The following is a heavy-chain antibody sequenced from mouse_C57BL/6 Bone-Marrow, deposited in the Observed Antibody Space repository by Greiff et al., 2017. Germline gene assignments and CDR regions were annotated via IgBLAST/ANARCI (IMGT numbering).Heavy chain of an antibody. V-gene: IGHV1-55*01. CDR1: GYTFTSYW. CDR3: ARPYYSNYWYFDV. Sequence: QVQLQQPGAELVKPGASVKMSCKASGYTFTSYWITWVKQRPGQGLEWIGDIYPGSGSTNYNEKFKSKATLTVDTSSSTAYMQLSSLTSEGSAVYDCARPYYSNYWYFDVWGRGTAVTVTA. J-gene: IGHJ1*03. D-gene: IGHD2-5*01. CDR2: IYPGSGST.